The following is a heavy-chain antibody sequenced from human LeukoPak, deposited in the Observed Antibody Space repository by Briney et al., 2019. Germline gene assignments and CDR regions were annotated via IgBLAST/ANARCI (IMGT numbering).Heavy chain of an antibody. J-gene: IGHJ3*02. V-gene: IGHV1-46*01. Sequence: ASVKVSCKSSGYTFTNYGISWVRQAPGQGLEWMGIINPSGGSTSYAQKFQGRVTMTRDMSTSTVYMELSSLRSEDTAVYYCATPMSGNSAFDIWGQGTMVTVSS. CDR1: GYTFTNYG. CDR3: ATPMSGNSAFDI. D-gene: IGHD2-15*01. CDR2: INPSGGST.